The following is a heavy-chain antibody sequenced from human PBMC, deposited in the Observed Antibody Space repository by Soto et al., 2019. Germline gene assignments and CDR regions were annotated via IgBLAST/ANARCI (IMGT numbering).Heavy chain of an antibody. CDR3: AKDLRAAGLAFEY. V-gene: IGHV3-23*01. CDR1: GFTFSSYA. Sequence: RLSCAASGFTFSSYAMSLFLHAPGKGLEWVSAISGSGGSTYYADSVKGRFTISRDNSKNTLYLQMNSLRAEDTAVYYCAKDLRAAGLAFEYWGQGTLVTVSS. D-gene: IGHD6-13*01. J-gene: IGHJ4*02. CDR2: ISGSGGST.